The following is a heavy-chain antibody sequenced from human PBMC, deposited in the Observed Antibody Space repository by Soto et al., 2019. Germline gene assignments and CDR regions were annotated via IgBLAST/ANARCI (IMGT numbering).Heavy chain of an antibody. CDR1: GASISSGVYY. Sequence: SETLALTCTVSGASISSGVYYCSWIRQHPGKGLEWIGYIYYSGSNYYNPSLKSRVTISVDTSKNQFSLKLSSVTAADTAVYYCARDRGEMPTTMHAFDICGQGTMVTVSS. CDR2: IYYSGSN. J-gene: IGHJ3*02. V-gene: IGHV4-31*03. D-gene: IGHD5-18*01. CDR3: ARDRGEMPTTMHAFDI.